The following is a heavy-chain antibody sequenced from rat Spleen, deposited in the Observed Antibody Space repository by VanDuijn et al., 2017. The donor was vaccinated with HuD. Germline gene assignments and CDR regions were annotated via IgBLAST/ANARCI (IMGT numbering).Heavy chain of an antibody. CDR1: GFTFSGYW. CDR3: TTEATEGYFDY. J-gene: IGHJ2*01. D-gene: IGHD1-11*01. V-gene: IGHV5-58*01. CDR2: ISPDGGST. Sequence: EVQLVETGGGLVQPGESLKLSCVASGFTFSGYWMYWIRQAPGEGLEWISSISPDGGSTYYPDSVKGRFTISRDNAKSTLYLQMDSLRSEDTATYYCTTEATEGYFDYWGQGVMVTVSS.